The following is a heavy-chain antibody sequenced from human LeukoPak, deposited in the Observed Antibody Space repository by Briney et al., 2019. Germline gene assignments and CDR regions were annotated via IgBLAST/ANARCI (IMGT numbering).Heavy chain of an antibody. CDR1: GFTFSSYA. V-gene: IGHV3-23*01. CDR2: ISGSGGST. J-gene: IGHJ4*02. CDR3: AKGDSSGWYEAFLVY. D-gene: IGHD6-19*01. Sequence: GGSLRLSCAASGFTFSSYAMSWVRQAPGKGLGWVSAISGSGGSTYYADSVKGRFTISRDNSKNTLYLQMNSLRAEDTAVYYCAKGDSSGWYEAFLVYWGQGTLVTVSS.